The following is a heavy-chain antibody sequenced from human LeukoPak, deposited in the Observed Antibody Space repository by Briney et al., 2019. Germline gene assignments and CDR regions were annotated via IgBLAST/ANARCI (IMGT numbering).Heavy chain of an antibody. D-gene: IGHD2-15*01. CDR1: GFTFSSYW. Sequence: PGGSLRLSCAASGFTFSSYWMSWVRQAPGKGLEGEANIKQDGSEKYYVDSVKGRFTISRDNAKNSLYLQMNSLRAEDTAVYYCARADIVVVVAFDYWGQGTLVTVSS. V-gene: IGHV3-7*01. CDR3: ARADIVVVVAFDY. J-gene: IGHJ4*02. CDR2: IKQDGSEK.